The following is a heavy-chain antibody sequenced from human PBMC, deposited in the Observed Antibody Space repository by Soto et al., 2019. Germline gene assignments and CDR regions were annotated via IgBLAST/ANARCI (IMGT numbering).Heavy chain of an antibody. CDR1: GFTFSSYW. CDR2: IKQDGSEK. V-gene: IGHV3-7*01. CDR3: AREEGVLRFLEWPKPPAYYYYGMDV. D-gene: IGHD3-3*01. J-gene: IGHJ6*02. Sequence: ESGGGLVQPGGSLRLSCAASGFTFSSYWMSWVRQAPGKGLEWVANIKQDGSEKYYVDSVKGRFTISRDNAKNSLYLQMNSLRAEDTAVYYCAREEGVLRFLEWPKPPAYYYYGMDVWGQGTTVTVSS.